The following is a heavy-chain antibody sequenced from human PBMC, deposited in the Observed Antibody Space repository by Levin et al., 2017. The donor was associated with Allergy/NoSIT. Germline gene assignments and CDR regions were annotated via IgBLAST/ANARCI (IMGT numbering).Heavy chain of an antibody. Sequence: SVKVSCKASGGTFSNSTISWVRQAPGQGLEWLGRIIPILGIANYAQRFQGRVTVTADTSTSTAYMELSSLRSEDTAVYYCARFYDSSGYYRPYNGLDVWGQGTTVTVSS. CDR1: GGTFSNST. CDR3: ARFYDSSGYYRPYNGLDV. V-gene: IGHV1-69*02. J-gene: IGHJ6*02. CDR2: IIPILGIA. D-gene: IGHD3-22*01.